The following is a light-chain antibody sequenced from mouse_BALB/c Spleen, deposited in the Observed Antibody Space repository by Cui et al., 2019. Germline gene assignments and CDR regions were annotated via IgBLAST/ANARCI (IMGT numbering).Light chain of an antibody. CDR3: QQWSSYPPMT. J-gene: IGKJ1*01. V-gene: IGKV4-55*01. CDR2: DTS. CDR1: SSVSY. Sequence: QLVLTQSPAIMSASPGEKVTMTCSASSSVSYMYWYQQKPGSSPRLLIYDTSNLASGVPVRFSGSGSGTSYSLTISRMEAEDAATYYCQQWSSYPPMTFGGGTKLEIK.